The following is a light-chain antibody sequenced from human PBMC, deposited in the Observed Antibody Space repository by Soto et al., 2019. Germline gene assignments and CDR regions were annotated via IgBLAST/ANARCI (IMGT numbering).Light chain of an antibody. CDR2: QDS. CDR3: QAWDSSTYVV. CDR1: KLGDKY. Sequence: SCELTQPPSVSVSPGQTASITCSGDKLGDKYACWYQQKPGQSPVLVIYQDSKRPSGIPERFSGSNSGNTATLTISGTQARDEADYYCQAWDSSTYVVFGGGTKLTVL. J-gene: IGLJ2*01. V-gene: IGLV3-1*01.